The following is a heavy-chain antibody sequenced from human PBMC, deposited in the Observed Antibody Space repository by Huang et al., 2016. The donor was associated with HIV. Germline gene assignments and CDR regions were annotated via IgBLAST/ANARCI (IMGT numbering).Heavy chain of an antibody. D-gene: IGHD1-7*01. V-gene: IGHV3-7*01. CDR2: IKQDEREK. CDR3: ATKTGAMDI. Sequence: VESGGRLVQPGGSIRLSCVGSTFSFGAYWMRWVRQTPGKGLEWVANIKQDEREKYYVESVKGRFNISRDNAKKILFLQMDNVRVEDTATYYGATKTGAMDIWGQGTAVTVS. CDR1: TFSFGAYW. J-gene: IGHJ6*02.